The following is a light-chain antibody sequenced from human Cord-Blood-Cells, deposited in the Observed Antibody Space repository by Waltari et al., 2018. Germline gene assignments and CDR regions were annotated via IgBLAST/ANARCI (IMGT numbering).Light chain of an antibody. J-gene: IGKJ2*01. V-gene: IGKV1-39*01. Sequence: DIQMTQSPSSLSASVGDRVTITCRASPRISSYLNWYQQKPGKAPKLLIYAASSLQSGVPSRFSGSGSGTDFTLTISSLQPEDFATYYCQQSYSTPYTFGQGTKLEIK. CDR3: QQSYSTPYT. CDR2: AAS. CDR1: PRISSY.